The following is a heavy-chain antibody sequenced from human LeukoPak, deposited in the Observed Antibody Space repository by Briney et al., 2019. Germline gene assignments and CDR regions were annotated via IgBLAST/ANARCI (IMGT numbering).Heavy chain of an antibody. J-gene: IGHJ6*03. CDR1: GFTFSSYS. D-gene: IGHD6-13*01. V-gene: IGHV3-48*04. CDR2: ISSSSSTI. CDR3: ARVYSSSWIPYYYYMDV. Sequence: GGSLRLSCAASGFTFSSYSMNWVRQAPGKGLEWVSYISSSSSTIYYADSVKGRFTISRDNAKNSLYLQMNSLRAEDTAVYYCARVYSSSWIPYYYYMDVWGKGTTVTVSS.